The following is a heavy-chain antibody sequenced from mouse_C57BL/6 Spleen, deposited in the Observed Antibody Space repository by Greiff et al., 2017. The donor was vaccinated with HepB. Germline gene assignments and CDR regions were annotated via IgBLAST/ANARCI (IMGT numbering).Heavy chain of an antibody. CDR1: GFTFSDAW. V-gene: IGHV6-6*01. D-gene: IGHD1-1*01. CDR2: IRNKANNHAT. Sequence: EVMLVESGGGLVQPGGSMKLSCAASGFTFSDAWMDWVRQSPEKGLEWVAEIRNKANNHATYYAESVKGRFTISRDDSKSSVYLQMNSLRAEDTGIYYCTGITTVVDWYFDVWGTGTTVTVSS. J-gene: IGHJ1*03. CDR3: TGITTVVDWYFDV.